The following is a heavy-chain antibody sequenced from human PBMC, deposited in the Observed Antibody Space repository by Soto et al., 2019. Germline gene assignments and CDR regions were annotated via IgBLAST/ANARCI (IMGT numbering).Heavy chain of an antibody. CDR3: ARGGFWSDT. J-gene: IGHJ4*02. Sequence: ASVKVSCKASGYTFTSYEINWVRQATGQGLEWMGWMNPNSGNTAYAQKFQGGVTMTTNTSIGTGYMELSSLRSEDTAVYYCARGGFWSDTWGQGTPVTVSS. CDR1: GYTFTSYE. D-gene: IGHD3-3*01. V-gene: IGHV1-8*01. CDR2: MNPNSGNT.